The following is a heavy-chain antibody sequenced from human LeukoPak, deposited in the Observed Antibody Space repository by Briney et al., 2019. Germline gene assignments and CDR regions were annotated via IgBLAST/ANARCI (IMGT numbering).Heavy chain of an antibody. D-gene: IGHD4-17*01. J-gene: IGHJ5*02. V-gene: IGHV1-8*01. CDR3: ARRLRKRGTFDP. Sequence: ASVKVSCKASGYTFTSYDINWVRQATGQGLEWMGWMNPNSGNTGYARKFQGRVTMTRNTSISTAYMELSSLRSEDTAVYYCARRLRKRGTFDPWGQGTLVTVSS. CDR2: MNPNSGNT. CDR1: GYTFTSYD.